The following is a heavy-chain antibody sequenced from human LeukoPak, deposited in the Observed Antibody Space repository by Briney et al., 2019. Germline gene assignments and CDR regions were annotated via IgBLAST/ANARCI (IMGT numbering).Heavy chain of an antibody. D-gene: IGHD3-22*01. V-gene: IGHV3-20*04. J-gene: IGHJ4*02. CDR3: ARVVEDDSSGYLDY. Sequence: GGSLRLSCAASGFTFDDYGMSWVRQAPGKGLEWVSGINWNGGSTGYADSVKGRFTISRDNAKNSLYLKMNSLRAEDTALYYCARVVEDDSSGYLDYWGQGTLVTVSS. CDR2: INWNGGST. CDR1: GFTFDDYG.